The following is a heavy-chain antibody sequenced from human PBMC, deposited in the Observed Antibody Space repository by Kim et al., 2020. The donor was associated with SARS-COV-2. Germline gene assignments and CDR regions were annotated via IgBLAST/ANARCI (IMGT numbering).Heavy chain of an antibody. Sequence: GGSLRLSCVASGFSLSKIWMSWVQQAPGKGLEWVGRIKTRNEGGTTDYAAPVKGRFVISREDANNRMFLQMNGVTVEDTGVYYCTRDPTECDAYYPFDYWGQGTLVTVSS. CDR2: IKTRNEGGTT. D-gene: IGHD3-16*01. J-gene: IGHJ4*02. V-gene: IGHV3-15*05. CDR1: GFSLSKIW. CDR3: TRDPTECDAYYPFDY.